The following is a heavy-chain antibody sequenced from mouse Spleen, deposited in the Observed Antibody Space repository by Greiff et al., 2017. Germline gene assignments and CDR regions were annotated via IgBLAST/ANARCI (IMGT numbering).Heavy chain of an antibody. D-gene: IGHD1-1*01. Sequence: VQLQQSGAELVRPGASVKLSCTASGFNIKDYYMHWVKQRPEQGLEWIGRIDPEDGDTEYAPKFQGKATMTADTSSNTAYLQLSSLTSEDTAVYYCTTIITTVVATDYYAMDYWGQGTSVTVSS. V-gene: IGHV14-1*01. CDR1: GFNIKDYY. J-gene: IGHJ4*01. CDR2: IDPEDGDT. CDR3: TTIITTVVATDYYAMDY.